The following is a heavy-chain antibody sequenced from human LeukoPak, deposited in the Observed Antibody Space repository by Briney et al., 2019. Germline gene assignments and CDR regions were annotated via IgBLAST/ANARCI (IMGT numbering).Heavy chain of an antibody. Sequence: GGSLRLSCAASGFTFSSYTMNWVRQAPGKGLEWVANIKQDGSEKYYVDSVKGRFTISRDNAKNSLYLQMNSLRAEDTAVYYCARTYYDFWSGYPLDYWGQGTLVTVSS. D-gene: IGHD3-3*01. J-gene: IGHJ4*02. CDR2: IKQDGSEK. V-gene: IGHV3-7*01. CDR1: GFTFSSYT. CDR3: ARTYYDFWSGYPLDY.